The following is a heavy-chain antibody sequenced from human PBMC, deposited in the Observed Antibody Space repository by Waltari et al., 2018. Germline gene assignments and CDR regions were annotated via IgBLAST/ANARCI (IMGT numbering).Heavy chain of an antibody. D-gene: IGHD5-18*01. J-gene: IGHJ4*02. CDR2: ISSNGGST. CDR1: GFTFSSYA. V-gene: IGHV3-64*01. Sequence: EVQLVESGGGLVQPGGSLRLSCAASGFTFSSYAMHWVRQAPGQGLEYVSAISSNGGSTYYANSVKGRVTISRDNSKNTLYLQMGSLRAEDMAVYYCARDESGYSYGWGYYFDYWGQGTLVTVSS. CDR3: ARDESGYSYGWGYYFDY.